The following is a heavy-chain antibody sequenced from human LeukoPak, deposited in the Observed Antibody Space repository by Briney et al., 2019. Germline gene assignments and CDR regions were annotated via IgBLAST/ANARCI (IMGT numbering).Heavy chain of an antibody. CDR2: ISGSGGST. J-gene: IGHJ4*02. V-gene: IGHV3-23*01. D-gene: IGHD3-22*01. CDR3: AKWWDSSGYFDFDY. CDR1: GFTFSSYA. Sequence: PGGSLRLSCAASGFTFSSYAMSWVRQAPGKGLEWVSDISGSGGSTYYADSVKGRFTISRDNSKNTLYLQMNSLRAEDTAVYYCAKWWDSSGYFDFDYWGQGTLVTVSS.